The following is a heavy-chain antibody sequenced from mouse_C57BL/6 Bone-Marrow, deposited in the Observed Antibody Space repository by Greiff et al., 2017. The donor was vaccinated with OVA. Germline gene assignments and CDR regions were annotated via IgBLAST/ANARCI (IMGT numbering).Heavy chain of an antibody. J-gene: IGHJ1*03. V-gene: IGHV1-69*01. CDR3: ARGYYGSSPPWYFDV. D-gene: IGHD1-1*01. CDR1: GYTFTSYW. CDR2: IDPSDSYT. Sequence: QVQLQQPGAELVMPGASVKLSCKASGYTFTSYWMHWVKQRPGQGLEWIGEIDPSDSYTNYNQKFKGKSTLTVDKSSSTAYMQLSSLTSEDSAVYYCARGYYGSSPPWYFDVWGTGTTVTVSS.